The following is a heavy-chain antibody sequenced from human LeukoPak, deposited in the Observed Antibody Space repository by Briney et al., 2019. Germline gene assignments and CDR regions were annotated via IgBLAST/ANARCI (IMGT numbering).Heavy chain of an antibody. Sequence: NPSETLSLTCTVSGGSISSNSNYWAWIRQPPGRGLEWIGSISYGGSTYYSPSLESRVTISVDTSKNQFSLRLSSVTAADTAVYYCARVLPGRIAAAGTEYYYGMDVWGQGTMVTVSS. CDR2: ISYGGST. CDR1: GGSISSNSNY. CDR3: ARVLPGRIAAAGTEYYYGMDV. V-gene: IGHV4-39*01. J-gene: IGHJ6*02. D-gene: IGHD6-13*01.